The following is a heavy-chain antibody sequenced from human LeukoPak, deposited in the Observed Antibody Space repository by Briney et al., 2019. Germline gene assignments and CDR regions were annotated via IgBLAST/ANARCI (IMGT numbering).Heavy chain of an antibody. CDR1: GFTVSSIY. J-gene: IGHJ6*02. CDR2: IYSDGNT. CDR3: ARKTYYYGMDV. V-gene: IGHV3-53*01. Sequence: PGGSLRLSCAVSGFTVSSIYMSWVRQAPGKGLEWVSFIYSDGNTYYADSVKGRFTLSRDSSRNTLYLQMNSLRVDDTAVYYCARKTYYYGMDVWGQGTTVTVSS.